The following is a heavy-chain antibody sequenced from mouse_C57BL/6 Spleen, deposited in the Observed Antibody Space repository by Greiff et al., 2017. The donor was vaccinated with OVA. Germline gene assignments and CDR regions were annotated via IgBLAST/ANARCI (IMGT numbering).Heavy chain of an antibody. V-gene: IGHV1-69*01. Sequence: QVQLQQPGAELVMPGASVKLSCKASGYTFTSYWMHWVKPRPGQGLEWIGEIDPSDSYTNYNQKFKGQSTLTVDKSSSTAYMQLSSLTSEDSAVYYCARERYFDVWGTGTTVTVSS. CDR2: IDPSDSYT. CDR3: ARERYFDV. CDR1: GYTFTSYW. J-gene: IGHJ1*03.